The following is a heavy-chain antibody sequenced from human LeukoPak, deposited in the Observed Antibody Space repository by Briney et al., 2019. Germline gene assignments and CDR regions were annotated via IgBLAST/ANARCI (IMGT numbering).Heavy chain of an antibody. Sequence: PGGSLRLSCAASGFTFSSYSMNWVRQAPGKGLEWVSSISSSSSYIYYADSVKGRFTISRDNAKNSLYLQMNSLRAEDTAVYYCARELVDSSRIVHDAFGIWGQGTMVTVSS. CDR3: ARELVDSSRIVHDAFGI. CDR1: GFTFSSYS. V-gene: IGHV3-21*01. CDR2: ISSSSSYI. D-gene: IGHD3-22*01. J-gene: IGHJ3*02.